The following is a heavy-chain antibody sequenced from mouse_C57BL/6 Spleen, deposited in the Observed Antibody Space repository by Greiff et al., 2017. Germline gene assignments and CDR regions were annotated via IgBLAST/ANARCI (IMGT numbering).Heavy chain of an antibody. CDR1: GYAFTNYL. Sequence: VQLQQSGAELVRPGTSVKVSCKASGYAFTNYLIEWVKQRPGQGLEWIGVINPGSGGTNYNEKFKGKATLTADKSSSTAYMQLSSLKSEDSAVYFCARELIPRGYWGQGTTLTVSS. J-gene: IGHJ2*01. CDR2: INPGSGGT. D-gene: IGHD2-12*01. V-gene: IGHV1-54*01. CDR3: ARELIPRGY.